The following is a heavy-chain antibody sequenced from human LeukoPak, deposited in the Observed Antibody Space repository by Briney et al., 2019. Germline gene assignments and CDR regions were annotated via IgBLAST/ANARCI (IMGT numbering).Heavy chain of an antibody. CDR1: GGSISSYY. CDR2: IYSSGST. J-gene: IGHJ3*02. D-gene: IGHD3-22*01. Sequence: EILSLTCTVSGGSISSYYWSWIRQPPGKGLEWIGYIYSSGSTNYNPSLKSRVTISVDTSKNQFSLKLTSVTAADTAVYYCARRAIEDAFDIWGQGTMVTVSS. CDR3: ARRAIEDAFDI. V-gene: IGHV4-59*01.